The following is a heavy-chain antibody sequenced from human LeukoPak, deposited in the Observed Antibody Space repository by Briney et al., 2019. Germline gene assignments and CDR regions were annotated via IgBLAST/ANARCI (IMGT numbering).Heavy chain of an antibody. D-gene: IGHD5/OR15-5a*01. J-gene: IGHJ3*02. CDR2: VYPDDSDT. CDR1: GYTFSNYW. Sequence: GESLKISCKGSGYTFSNYWIGWVRQMPGKGLEWMGIVYPDDSDTRYSPSFQGQVTISADKSISTAYLQWSSLKASDTAMYYCTRGAPVSDAFDIWGRGTMVTVSS. CDR3: TRGAPVSDAFDI. V-gene: IGHV5-51*01.